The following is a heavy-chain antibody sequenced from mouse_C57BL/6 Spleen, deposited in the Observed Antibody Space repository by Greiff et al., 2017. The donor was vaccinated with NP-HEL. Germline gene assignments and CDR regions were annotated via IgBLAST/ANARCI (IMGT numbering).Heavy chain of an antibody. V-gene: IGHV5-9-1*02. CDR1: GFTFSSYA. Sequence: EVQRVESGEGLVKPGGSLKLSCAASGFTFSSYAMSWVRQTPEKRLEWVAYISSGGDYIYYADTVKGRFTISRDNARNTLYLQMSSLKSEDTAMYYCTRILGNYAMDYWGQGTSVTVSS. D-gene: IGHD4-1*01. CDR2: ISSGGDYI. J-gene: IGHJ4*01. CDR3: TRILGNYAMDY.